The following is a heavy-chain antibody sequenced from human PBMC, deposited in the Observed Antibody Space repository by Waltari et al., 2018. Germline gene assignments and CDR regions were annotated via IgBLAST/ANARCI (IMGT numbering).Heavy chain of an antibody. CDR1: GGTFSSYA. D-gene: IGHD2-15*01. J-gene: IGHJ6*02. CDR2: IIPIFGTA. CDR3: ARPIGYCSGGSCRTNYYYYYYGMDV. Sequence: QVQLVQSGAEVKKPGSSVKVSCKAYGGTFSSYAIGWVRQAPGQAPEWIGRIIPIFGTANDAQKFQGRVTITADKSTSTAYMELSSLRSEDTAVYYCARPIGYCSGGSCRTNYYYYYYGMDVWGQGTTVTVSS. V-gene: IGHV1-69*08.